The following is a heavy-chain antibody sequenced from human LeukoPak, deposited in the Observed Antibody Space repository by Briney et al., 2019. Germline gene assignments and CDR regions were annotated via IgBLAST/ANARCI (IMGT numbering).Heavy chain of an antibody. Sequence: GGSLRLSCAASGFTFSSYAMSWVRQAPGKGLEWVSAISGSGGSTYYADSVKGRFTISRGNSKNTLYLQMNSLRAEDTAVYYCAKETRSGYDSPSPTNALDYWGQGTLVTVSS. CDR3: AKETRSGYDSPSPTNALDY. J-gene: IGHJ4*02. CDR1: GFTFSSYA. CDR2: ISGSGGST. D-gene: IGHD5-12*01. V-gene: IGHV3-23*01.